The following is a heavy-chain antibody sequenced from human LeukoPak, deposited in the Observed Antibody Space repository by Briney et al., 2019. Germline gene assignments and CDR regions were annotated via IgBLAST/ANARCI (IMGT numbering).Heavy chain of an antibody. CDR2: INHSGST. D-gene: IGHD3-3*01. J-gene: IGHJ6*02. CDR3: ARDYDFWSGYGMDV. V-gene: IGHV4-34*01. CDR1: GGSFSGYY. Sequence: SSETLSLTCAVYGGSFSGYYWSWIRQPPGKGLEWIGEINHSGSTNYNPSLKSRVTISVDTSKNQFSLKLSSVTAADTAVYYCARDYDFWSGYGMDVWGQGTTVTVSS.